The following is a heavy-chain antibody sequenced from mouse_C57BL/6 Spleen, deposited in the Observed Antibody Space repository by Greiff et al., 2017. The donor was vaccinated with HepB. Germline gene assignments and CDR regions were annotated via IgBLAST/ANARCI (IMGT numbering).Heavy chain of an antibody. CDR3: ARKGYFDY. V-gene: IGHV1-69*01. D-gene: IGHD2-2*01. J-gene: IGHJ2*01. CDR1: GYTFTSYW. CDR2: IDPSDSYT. Sequence: VKLQESGAELVMPGASVKLSCKASGYTFTSYWMHWVKQRPGQGLEWIGEIDPSDSYTNYNQKFKGKSTLTVDKSSSTAYMQLSSLTSEDSAVYYCARKGYFDYWGQGTTLTVSS.